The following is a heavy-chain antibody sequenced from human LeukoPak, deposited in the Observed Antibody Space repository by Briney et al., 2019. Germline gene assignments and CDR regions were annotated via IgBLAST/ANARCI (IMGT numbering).Heavy chain of an antibody. CDR3: ARDSGSDIVVVTMVYYFDY. V-gene: IGHV3-21*01. Sequence: GGSLRLSCAASGLTFSSYSVNWVRQAPGKGLEWVSSISSSSSYIYYADSVKGRFTISRDNAKNSLYLQMNSLRAEDTAVYYCARDSGSDIVVVTMVYYFDYWGQGTLVTVSS. CDR1: GLTFSSYS. D-gene: IGHD2-21*02. J-gene: IGHJ4*02. CDR2: ISSSSSYI.